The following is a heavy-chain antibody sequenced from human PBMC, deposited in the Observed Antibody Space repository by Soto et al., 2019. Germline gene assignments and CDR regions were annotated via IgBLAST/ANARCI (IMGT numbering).Heavy chain of an antibody. J-gene: IGHJ6*02. D-gene: IGHD3-10*01. V-gene: IGHV6-1*01. CDR1: GDSVSSNSAA. CDR2: TYYRSKWYN. CDR3: ARENDYYGSGSYGFYYYGMDV. Sequence: KQSQTLSLTCAISGDSVSSNSAAWNWLRQSPSRGLEWLGRTYYRSKWYNDYAVSVKSRITINPDTSKNQFSLQLNSVTPEDTAVYYCARENDYYGSGSYGFYYYGMDVWGQGTTVTVSS.